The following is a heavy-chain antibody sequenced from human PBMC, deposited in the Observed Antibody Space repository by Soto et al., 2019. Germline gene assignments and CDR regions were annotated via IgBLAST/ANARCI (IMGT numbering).Heavy chain of an antibody. D-gene: IGHD6-6*01. J-gene: IGHJ6*02. Sequence: QVQLQESGPGLVRPSETLSLTCTVSGGSITSYYWNWVRQPPGKGLEWIGYINYSGDTTYNPSLKSRVTISADTSKNQLSLRLTSVTAADTAVYFCARDDSSPSDRYYYNGMNVWGQGTTVTVSS. CDR1: GGSITSYY. V-gene: IGHV4-59*01. CDR2: INYSGDT. CDR3: ARDDSSPSDRYYYNGMNV.